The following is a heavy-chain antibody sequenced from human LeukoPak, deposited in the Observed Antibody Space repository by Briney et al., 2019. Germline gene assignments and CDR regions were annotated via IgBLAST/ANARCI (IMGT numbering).Heavy chain of an antibody. Sequence: GGSLRLSCAASGFTFSSYAMSWVRQAPGKGLEWVANIKQGGSEKYYVDSVKGRFTISRDNAKNSVYLQMNSLRAEDTAVYYCARDSRSAFDYWGQGTLVTVSS. CDR1: GFTFSSYA. CDR3: ARDSRSAFDY. J-gene: IGHJ4*02. D-gene: IGHD2-15*01. CDR2: IKQGGSEK. V-gene: IGHV3-7*01.